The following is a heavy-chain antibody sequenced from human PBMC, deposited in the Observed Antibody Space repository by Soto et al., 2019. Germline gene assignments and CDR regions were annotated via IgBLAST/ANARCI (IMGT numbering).Heavy chain of an antibody. CDR2: INPSGGST. CDR3: ARALYDTDSVPVGAESRYYVMDV. CDR1: QYNFTNYC. J-gene: IGHJ6*02. V-gene: IGHV1-46*01. D-gene: IGHD3-22*01. Sequence: QVQLVQSGAESKTPGASVKVSCKASQYNFTNYCVHWVRQAPGQGLEWMGAINPSGGSTRYAHRSRGRVTMTRDTSTNTVYMDLRSLRPEDTAVYFCARALYDTDSVPVGAESRYYVMDVWGRGTTVTVSS.